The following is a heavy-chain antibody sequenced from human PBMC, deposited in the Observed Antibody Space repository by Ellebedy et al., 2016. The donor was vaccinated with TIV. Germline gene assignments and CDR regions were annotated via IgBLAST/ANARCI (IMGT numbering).Heavy chain of an antibody. CDR1: GFTFKYA. CDR2: VSYSGDNK. V-gene: IGHV3-30-3*01. J-gene: IGHJ5*02. D-gene: IGHD1-26*01. Sequence: GGSLRLXXAASGFTFKYATHWVRQAPGKGLEWVAVVSYSGDNKYYADSVKGRFTISRDNSKNVVYLEMNTLRVEDTAIYYCANKAGVTTGDWFDPWGQGTLVIVSS. CDR3: ANKAGVTTGDWFDP.